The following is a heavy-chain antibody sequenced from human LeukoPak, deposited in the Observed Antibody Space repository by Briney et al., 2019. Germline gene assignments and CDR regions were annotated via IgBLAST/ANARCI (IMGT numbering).Heavy chain of an antibody. V-gene: IGHV5-51*01. CDR2: IYPGDSDT. CDR1: GYSFTNYW. D-gene: IGHD3-10*01. Sequence: GESLKISCKGSGYSFTNYWIGWVRQMPGRGLEWMGIIYPGDSDTRYSPSFQGQVTISADKSISTAHLQWSSLKASDTAMFYCARHRGSGTYYYGMDVWGQGTTVTVSS. J-gene: IGHJ6*02. CDR3: ARHRGSGTYYYGMDV.